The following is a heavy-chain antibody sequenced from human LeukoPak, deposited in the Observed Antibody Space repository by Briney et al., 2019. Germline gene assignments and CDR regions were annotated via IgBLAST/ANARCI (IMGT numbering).Heavy chain of an antibody. V-gene: IGHV4-59*05. Sequence: SETLSLTCTVSGGSISSYYWSWIRQPPGKGLEWIGSIYYSGTTYYNPSLKSRVTISVDTSKNQFSLKLSSVTAADTAVYYCTRLILTGTLYWGQGTLVTVSS. CDR1: GGSISSYY. D-gene: IGHD3-9*01. CDR2: IYYSGTT. CDR3: TRLILTGTLY. J-gene: IGHJ4*02.